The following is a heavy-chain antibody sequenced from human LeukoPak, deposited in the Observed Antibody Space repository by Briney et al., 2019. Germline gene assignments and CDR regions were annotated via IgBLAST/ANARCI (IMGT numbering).Heavy chain of an antibody. CDR2: ISYDGSHK. CDR3: ATDSCGGDCYSFDY. CDR1: GFTFSGYG. V-gene: IGHV3-30*03. J-gene: IGHJ4*02. Sequence: GGSLRLSCAASGFTFSGYGMHWVRQAPGKGLEWVAVISYDGSHKYYADSVKGRFAISRDSSKNTLYLQMNSLRAEDTAVYYCATDSCGGDCYSFDYWGQGTLVTVSS. D-gene: IGHD2-21*02.